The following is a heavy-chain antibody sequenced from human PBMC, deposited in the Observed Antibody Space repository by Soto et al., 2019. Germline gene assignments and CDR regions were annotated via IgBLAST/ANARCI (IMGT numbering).Heavy chain of an antibody. D-gene: IGHD1-1*01. CDR1: LLNFNIAW. V-gene: IGHV3-15*01. Sequence: EEQLVESGGGLVERGGSLRLSCAASLLNFNIAWLSWVRQAPGKGLEWVGRIKNNADGGTADSAAPVKDRFIVPRDDSKSTLYLQMNSLKIEDTAMYYCTTMNARDAFEIWGQGAMVTVSS. J-gene: IGHJ3*02. CDR3: TTMNARDAFEI. CDR2: IKNNADGGTA.